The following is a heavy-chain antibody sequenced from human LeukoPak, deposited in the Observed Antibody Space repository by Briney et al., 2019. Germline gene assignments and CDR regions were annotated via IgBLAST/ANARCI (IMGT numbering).Heavy chain of an antibody. V-gene: IGHV4-34*01. CDR2: TKNSGST. CDR3: ARAARTFGCCSSTRCPTPSNCFDL. D-gene: IGHD2-2*01. J-gene: IGHJ5*02. Sequence: SGALSLTRVQSGGSLSGYYWRWVRPPPGGGRGWVGETKNSGSTKYNTCLKRRVTIPVTTSKNQSSLKLSSVAAAHTAVYYGARAARTFGCCSSTRCPTPSNCFDLWGQGTLVTVSS. CDR1: GGSLSGYY.